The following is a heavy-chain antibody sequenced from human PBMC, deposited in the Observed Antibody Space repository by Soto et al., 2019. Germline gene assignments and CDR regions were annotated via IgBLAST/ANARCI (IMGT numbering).Heavy chain of an antibody. Sequence: PSETLSLTCTVSGGSISSYYWGWIRQPPGKGLEWIGYIYYSGSTNYNPSLKSRVTISVDTSKNQFSLKLSSVTAADTAVYYCARKAGIVGANYMDVWGQGTTVTVSS. V-gene: IGHV4-59*01. CDR3: ARKAGIVGANYMDV. CDR1: GGSISSYY. CDR2: IYYSGST. D-gene: IGHD1-26*01. J-gene: IGHJ6*02.